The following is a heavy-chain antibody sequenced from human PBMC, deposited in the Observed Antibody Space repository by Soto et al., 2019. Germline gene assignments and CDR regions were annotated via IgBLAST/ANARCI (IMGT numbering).Heavy chain of an antibody. Sequence: SETLSLTCTVSGGSISSSGYYWGWIRQPPGKGLEWIGSIYYSGSTYYNPSLKSRVTISVDTSKNQFSLKLSSVTAADTAVYYCARPRIVATIAYFDYWGQGTLLTVSS. V-gene: IGHV4-39*01. CDR3: ARPRIVATIAYFDY. D-gene: IGHD5-12*01. J-gene: IGHJ4*02. CDR1: GGSISSSGYY. CDR2: IYYSGST.